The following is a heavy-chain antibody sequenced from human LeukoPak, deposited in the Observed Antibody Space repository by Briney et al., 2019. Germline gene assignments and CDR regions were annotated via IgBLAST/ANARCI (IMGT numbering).Heavy chain of an antibody. CDR1: GGSFSGYY. V-gene: IGHV4-34*01. J-gene: IGHJ6*03. Sequence: SETLPLTCAVYGGSFSGYYWSWIRQPPGKGLEWIGEINHSGSTNYNPSLKSRVTISVDTSKNQFSLKLSSVTAADTAVYYCARTAYGSGSYYYYYYMDVWGKGTTVTISS. CDR2: INHSGST. CDR3: ARTAYGSGSYYYYYYMDV. D-gene: IGHD3-10*01.